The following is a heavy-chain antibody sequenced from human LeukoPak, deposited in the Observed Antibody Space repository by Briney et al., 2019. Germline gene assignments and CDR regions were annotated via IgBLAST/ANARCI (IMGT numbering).Heavy chain of an antibody. V-gene: IGHV3-21*01. J-gene: IGHJ3*02. CDR3: ARVVGVIAVFAVPAAFDI. D-gene: IGHD6-19*01. CDR1: GFTFSSYS. Sequence: GGSLRLSCAASGFTFSSYSMNWVRQAPGKGLEWVSSISSSSSYIYYADSVKGRFTISRDNAKNSLYLQMNSLRAEDTAVYYCARVVGVIAVFAVPAAFDIWGQGTMVTVSS. CDR2: ISSSSSYI.